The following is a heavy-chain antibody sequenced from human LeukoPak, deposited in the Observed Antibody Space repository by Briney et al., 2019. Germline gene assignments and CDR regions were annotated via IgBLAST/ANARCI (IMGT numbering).Heavy chain of an antibody. J-gene: IGHJ5*02. CDR1: GYSISSGYY. V-gene: IGHV4-38-2*02. CDR3: ARDSPQFDP. Sequence: KPSETLSLTCTVSGYSISSGYYWGWIRQPPGKGLEWIGSIYHSGSSYYNPPLKSRVTTAADTSKNQLSLKLISVTAADASVYYCARDSPQFDPWGQGTLVTVSS. CDR2: IYHSGSS.